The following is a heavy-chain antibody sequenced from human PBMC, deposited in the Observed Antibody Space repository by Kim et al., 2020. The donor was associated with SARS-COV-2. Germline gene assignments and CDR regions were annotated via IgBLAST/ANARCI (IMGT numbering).Heavy chain of an antibody. CDR2: ISGSGGST. Sequence: GGSLRRSCAASGFTFSSYAMSWVRQAPGKGLEWVSAISGSGGSTYYADSVKGRFTISRDNSKNTLYLQMNSLRAEDTAVYYCANLRYILTGYYRGWGQGTLVTVSS. V-gene: IGHV3-23*01. CDR3: ANLRYILTGYYRG. D-gene: IGHD3-9*01. J-gene: IGHJ4*02. CDR1: GFTFSSYA.